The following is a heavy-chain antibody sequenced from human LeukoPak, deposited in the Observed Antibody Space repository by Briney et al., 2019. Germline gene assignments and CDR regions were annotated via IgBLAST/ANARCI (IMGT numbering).Heavy chain of an antibody. D-gene: IGHD3-16*01. V-gene: IGHV2-70*11. CDR3: ARTTATMITHYYYYYMDV. CDR2: IDWDDDK. J-gene: IGHJ6*03. Sequence: SGPALVKPTQTLTLTCTFSGFSLSTSGMCVSWIRQPPGKALEWLARIDWDDDKYYSTSLETRPTISKDTSKNQVVLTMTNMDPVDTATYYCARTTATMITHYYYYYMDVWGKGTTVTVSS. CDR1: GFSLSTSGMC.